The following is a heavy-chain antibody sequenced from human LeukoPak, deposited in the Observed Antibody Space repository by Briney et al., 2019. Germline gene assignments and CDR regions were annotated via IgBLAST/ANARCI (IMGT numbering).Heavy chain of an antibody. CDR3: ATQASVGY. J-gene: IGHJ4*02. Sequence: GGSLRLSCAASGFTFSSYGMHWVRQAPGKGLEWVAVISYDGRSKYYADSMKGRFTISRDNSKNTLYLQMNSLRDEDTAVYYCATQASVGYWGQGTLVTVSS. V-gene: IGHV3-30*03. D-gene: IGHD1-26*01. CDR2: ISYDGRSK. CDR1: GFTFSSYG.